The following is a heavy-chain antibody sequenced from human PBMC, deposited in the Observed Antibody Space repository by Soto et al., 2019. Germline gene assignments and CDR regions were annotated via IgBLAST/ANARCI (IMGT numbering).Heavy chain of an antibody. CDR3: ARESFSASPNFFDY. V-gene: IGHV3-48*03. J-gene: IGHJ4*02. Sequence: VQLVESGGGLVQPGGSLRLSCAASGFAFSNYEMNWVRQAPGKGLEWVSYISLSGSTIYYADSVKGRFTISRDDAKDSLYLEMDSLRADDTAVYYCARESFSASPNFFDYWGQGTLVTVSS. D-gene: IGHD1-26*01. CDR2: ISLSGSTI. CDR1: GFAFSNYE.